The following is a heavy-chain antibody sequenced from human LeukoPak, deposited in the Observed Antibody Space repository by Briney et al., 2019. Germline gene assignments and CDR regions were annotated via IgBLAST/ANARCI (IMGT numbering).Heavy chain of an antibody. CDR2: IKEDGSAQ. J-gene: IGHJ4*02. CDR3: AKDLEGYRYFDWSLDY. CDR1: GFTFSTYW. Sequence: SGGSLRLSCVASGFTFSTYWMSWVRQAPGKGLEWVANIKEDGSAQYYVDSVKGRFTIYRDNAKNSLYLQMNSLRAEDTAVYYCAKDLEGYRYFDWSLDYWGQGTLVTVSS. D-gene: IGHD3-9*01. V-gene: IGHV3-7*01.